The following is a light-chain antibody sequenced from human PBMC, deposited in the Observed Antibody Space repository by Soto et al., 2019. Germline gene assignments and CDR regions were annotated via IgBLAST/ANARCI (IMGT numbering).Light chain of an antibody. CDR3: QQFDELPWT. J-gene: IGKJ2*01. CDR1: QDIRNN. Sequence: DIQMTQSPSSLSTSVGDSVAITCQASQDIRNNLNWYQQKQGKAPKPLIYDASNLETGVPSRFSGSGSGTDFTLTISSLQPEDVATYYCQQFDELPWTFGQGTKLEIK. V-gene: IGKV1-33*01. CDR2: DAS.